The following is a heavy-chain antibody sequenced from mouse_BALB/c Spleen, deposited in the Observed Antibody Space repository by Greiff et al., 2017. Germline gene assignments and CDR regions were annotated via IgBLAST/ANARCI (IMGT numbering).Heavy chain of an antibody. CDR3: ARGRDRDDEGDYYAMDD. Sequence: VMLVESGPGLVAPSQSLSITCTVSGFSLTSYGVHWVRQPPGKGLEWLGVIWAGGSTNYNSALMSRLSISKDNSKSHVFLKMNSLQTDDTAMYYGARGRDRDDEGDYYAMDDWGQGTSVTVSS. CDR2: IWAGGST. V-gene: IGHV2-9*02. CDR1: GFSLTSYG. D-gene: IGHD2-14*01. J-gene: IGHJ4*01.